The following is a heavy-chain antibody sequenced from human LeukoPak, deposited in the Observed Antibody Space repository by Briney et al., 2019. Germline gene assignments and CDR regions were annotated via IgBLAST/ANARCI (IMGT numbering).Heavy chain of an antibody. V-gene: IGHV4-34*01. J-gene: IGHJ3*02. D-gene: IGHD3-16*01. Sequence: PSETLSLTCAVYGGSFSGYYWSWIRQPPGKGLEWIGEINHSGSTNYNPSLKSRVTISVDTSKNQFSLKLSSVTAADTAVYYCARHKRGNDAFDIWGQGTMVTVSS. CDR2: INHSGST. CDR3: ARHKRGNDAFDI. CDR1: GGSFSGYY.